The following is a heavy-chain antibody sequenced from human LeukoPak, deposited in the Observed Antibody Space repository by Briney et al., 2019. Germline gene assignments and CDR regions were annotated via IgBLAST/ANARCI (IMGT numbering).Heavy chain of an antibody. CDR3: ARVRRDGYNYEGDAIDI. CDR2: IYSGGST. J-gene: IGHJ3*02. Sequence: GGSLRLSCAASGFTVSSNYMSWVRQAPGKGLEWVSVIYSGGSTYYANSVKGRFTISRDNSKNTLYLQMNSLRAEDTAVYYCARVRRDGYNYEGDAIDIWGQGTMVTVSS. CDR1: GFTVSSNY. V-gene: IGHV3-66*01. D-gene: IGHD5-24*01.